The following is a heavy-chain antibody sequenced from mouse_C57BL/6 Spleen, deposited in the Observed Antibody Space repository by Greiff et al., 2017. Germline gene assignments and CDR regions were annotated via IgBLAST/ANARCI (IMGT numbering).Heavy chain of an antibody. CDR3: ATGRLGYDGGGWFAY. D-gene: IGHD2-2*01. Sequence: VQLQQSGPELVKPGDSVKISCKASGYSFTGYFMNWVMQSHGKSLEWIGRINPYNGDTFYNQKFKGKATLTVDKSSSTAHMELRSLTSEDSAVYYCATGRLGYDGGGWFAYWGQGTLVTVSA. CDR2: INPYNGDT. J-gene: IGHJ3*01. V-gene: IGHV1-20*01. CDR1: GYSFTGYF.